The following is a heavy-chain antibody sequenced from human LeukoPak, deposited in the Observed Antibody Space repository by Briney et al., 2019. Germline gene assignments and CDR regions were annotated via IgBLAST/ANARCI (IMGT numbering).Heavy chain of an antibody. D-gene: IGHD5-24*01. J-gene: IGHJ4*02. CDR2: ISDSGDNR. V-gene: IGHV3-23*01. CDR1: GFTFSSKA. Sequence: PGGSLRLSCAASGFTFSSKAMNWVRQAPGKGLEWVSGISDSGDNRHYADSLKGRFTISRDNSKNTLYLQMNSLRAEDTAVYYCAKLTDGYNIEGYWGQGTLVTVSS. CDR3: AKLTDGYNIEGY.